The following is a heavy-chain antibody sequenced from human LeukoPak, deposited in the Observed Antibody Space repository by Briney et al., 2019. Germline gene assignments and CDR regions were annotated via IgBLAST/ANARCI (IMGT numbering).Heavy chain of an antibody. J-gene: IGHJ4*02. D-gene: IGHD2-2*02. CDR3: ARSDCSSTSCYIADYFFDY. CDR1: GGTFSSYA. V-gene: IGHV1-69*01. CDR2: IIPIFGTA. Sequence: SVKVCCKASGGTFSSYAISWVRQAPGQGLEWMGGIIPIFGTANYAQKFQGRVTITADESTSTACMELSSLRSEDTAVYYCARSDCSSTSCYIADYFFDYWGQGTLVTVSS.